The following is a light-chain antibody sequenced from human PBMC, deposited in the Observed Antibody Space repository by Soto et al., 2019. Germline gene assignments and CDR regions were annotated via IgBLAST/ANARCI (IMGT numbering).Light chain of an antibody. Sequence: EIVLTQSPGTLSLSPGERATLSCRASQSVGTSYLTWYQQKPGQPPRLLIYGASSRATDLPDRFSGSGSGTDFTLTITRLEPEDFAVYYCQQYGSSPVTFGQGTKLEIK. CDR2: GAS. CDR3: QQYGSSPVT. J-gene: IGKJ2*01. CDR1: QSVGTSY. V-gene: IGKV3-20*01.